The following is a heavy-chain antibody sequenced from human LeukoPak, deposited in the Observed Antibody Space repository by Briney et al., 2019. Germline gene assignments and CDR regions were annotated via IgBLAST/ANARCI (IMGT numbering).Heavy chain of an antibody. CDR2: IIPIFGTA. D-gene: IGHD3-3*01. J-gene: IGHJ6*03. CDR1: GGTFSSYA. Sequence: SVKVSCKASGGTFSSYAISWVRQAPGQGLEWMGGIIPIFGTANYAQKFQGRVTITADESTSTAYMELSSLRTEDTALYYCAKTSLSDASGHYYYMDVWGKGTTVTVSS. V-gene: IGHV1-69*13. CDR3: AKTSLSDASGHYYYMDV.